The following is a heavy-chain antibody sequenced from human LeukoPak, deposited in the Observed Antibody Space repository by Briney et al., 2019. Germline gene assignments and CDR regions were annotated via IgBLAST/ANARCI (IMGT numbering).Heavy chain of an antibody. J-gene: IGHJ6*03. D-gene: IGHD2-15*01. CDR1: GGSISSYY. CDR3: AREKDDHYYYYYYMDV. CDR2: IYYSGST. Sequence: SETLSLTCTVSGGSISSYYWSWIRQPPGKGLEWIGYIYYSGSTNYNPSLKSRVTISVDTSKNQFSLKLSSVTAADTAVYYCAREKDDHYYYYYYMDVWGKGTTVTVSS. V-gene: IGHV4-59*12.